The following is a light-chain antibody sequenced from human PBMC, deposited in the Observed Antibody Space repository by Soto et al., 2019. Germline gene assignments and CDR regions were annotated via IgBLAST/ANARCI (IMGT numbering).Light chain of an antibody. CDR3: QQGFSLPWT. J-gene: IGKJ1*01. CDR1: QYIKNY. V-gene: IGKV1-39*01. CDR2: AAS. Sequence: DIQVTQSPSSLSASVGDRVTISCRASQYIKNYLNWYHRKPGTAPRLLIYAASILHSGVPSTFSASGSGTDFALNISSLQADDFGTYYCQQGFSLPWTFGQGTKVDI.